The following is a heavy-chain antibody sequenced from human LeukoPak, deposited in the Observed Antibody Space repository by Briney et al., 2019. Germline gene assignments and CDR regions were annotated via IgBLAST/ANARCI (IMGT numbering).Heavy chain of an antibody. D-gene: IGHD3-22*01. CDR3: ARDNYYDRKIDY. CDR1: GGTFSSYG. Sequence: ASVKVSCKAAGGTFSSYGISWVRQAPGQWLEWMGWISAYNGNTNYAQKLQGRVTMTTDTSTSTAYMELRSLRSDDTAVYYCARDNYYDRKIDYWGQGTLVTVSS. V-gene: IGHV1-18*01. J-gene: IGHJ4*02. CDR2: ISAYNGNT.